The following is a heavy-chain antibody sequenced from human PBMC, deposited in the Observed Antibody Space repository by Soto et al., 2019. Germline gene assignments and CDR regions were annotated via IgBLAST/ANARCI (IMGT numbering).Heavy chain of an antibody. Sequence: SETLSLTCTVSGGSISAYYWNWIRQPPGKGLEWIGYISYSENTNYNPSLKSRVTISLDTSKNQFSLKLTSVTAADTAVYYCARGNDWKSSCFDPWGQGTLVTVSS. D-gene: IGHD1-1*01. V-gene: IGHV4-59*01. J-gene: IGHJ5*02. CDR2: ISYSENT. CDR3: ARGNDWKSSCFDP. CDR1: GGSISAYY.